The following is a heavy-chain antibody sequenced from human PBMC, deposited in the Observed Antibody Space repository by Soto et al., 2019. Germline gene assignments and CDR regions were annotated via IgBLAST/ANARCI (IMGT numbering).Heavy chain of an antibody. D-gene: IGHD3-9*01. V-gene: IGHV1-18*01. J-gene: IGHJ4*02. Sequence: ASVKVSCKASGYTFTSYGISWVRQAPGQGLEWMGWISAYNGNTNYAQKLQGRVTMTTDTSTSTAYMELRSLRSDDTAVYYCARDLRAAYDIVTGYDGHWGQGTLVTVSS. CDR3: ARDLRAAYDIVTGYDGH. CDR2: ISAYNGNT. CDR1: GYTFTSYG.